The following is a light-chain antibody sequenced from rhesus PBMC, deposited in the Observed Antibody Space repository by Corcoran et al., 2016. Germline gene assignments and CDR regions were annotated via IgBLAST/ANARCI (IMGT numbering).Light chain of an antibody. Sequence: DIQMTQSPSSLSASVGDTVTSTCRASPRMSIWLAWYQQKPGKAPKLLVYKASSLQSGVPSRVSGSGSGTDFTLTISSLQSEDFATYYCQQYSSSPYSFGQGTKVEIK. CDR3: QQYSSSPYS. CDR2: KAS. V-gene: IGKV1-22*01. CDR1: PRMSIW. J-gene: IGKJ2*01.